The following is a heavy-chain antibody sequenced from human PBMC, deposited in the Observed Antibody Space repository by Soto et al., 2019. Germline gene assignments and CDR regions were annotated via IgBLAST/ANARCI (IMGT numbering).Heavy chain of an antibody. V-gene: IGHV3-48*02. J-gene: IGHJ4*02. Sequence: EVQLVESGGGLVQPGGSLRLSCEASGFTFSSYSMNWVRQAPGKGLEWVSYISSSSSTIYYADAVKGRFTISRDNDKNSLYLQMNSLRDEDTAVYYCARKGGGGSSEDYWGQGTLVTVSS. D-gene: IGHD2-15*01. CDR3: ARKGGGGSSEDY. CDR2: ISSSSSTI. CDR1: GFTFSSYS.